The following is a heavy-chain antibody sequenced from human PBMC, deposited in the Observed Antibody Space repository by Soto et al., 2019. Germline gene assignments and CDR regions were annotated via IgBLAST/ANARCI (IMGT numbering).Heavy chain of an antibody. CDR3: ARDPLYGAVDV. D-gene: IGHD1-26*01. V-gene: IGHV3-7*01. CDR2: ISPDGSQG. J-gene: IGHJ6*02. CDR1: GFTFATHY. Sequence: EVQLVESGGGLVQPGGSLRLSCAASGFTFATHYMAWVRQAPGKGLEWVDNISPDGSQGSAVDSMKDRFTVSRDNAKNSLYLQMSSLRLDDTAIYYCARDPLYGAVDVWGQGTTVTVSS.